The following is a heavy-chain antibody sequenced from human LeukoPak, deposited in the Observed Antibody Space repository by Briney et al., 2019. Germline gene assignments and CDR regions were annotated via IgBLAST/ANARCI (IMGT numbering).Heavy chain of an antibody. J-gene: IGHJ5*02. CDR1: GGSISSYY. Sequence: PSETLSLTCTVSGGSISSYYWSWIRQPPGKGLEWIGYIYYSGSTNYNPSLKSRVTISVDTSKNQFSLKLSSVTAADTAVYYCARVVRALRYYDFWSGKSPNWFDPWGQGTLVTVSS. CDR2: IYYSGST. V-gene: IGHV4-59*01. D-gene: IGHD3-3*01. CDR3: ARVVRALRYYDFWSGKSPNWFDP.